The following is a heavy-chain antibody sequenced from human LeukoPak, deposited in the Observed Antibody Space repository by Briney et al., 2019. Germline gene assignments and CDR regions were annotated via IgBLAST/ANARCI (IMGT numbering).Heavy chain of an antibody. CDR3: AKSPPGYSSGWYYFDY. CDR2: ICWNSGSI. V-gene: IGHV3-9*01. CDR1: GFTFDDYA. Sequence: GRSLRLSCAASGFTFDDYAMDWVRHAPGGGLEWVSGICWNSGSIRYADSVQGRFTISRDNANNSLYLQMNSLRAEDTALYYYAKSPPGYSSGWYYFDYWGQGTLVTVPS. J-gene: IGHJ4*02. D-gene: IGHD6-19*01.